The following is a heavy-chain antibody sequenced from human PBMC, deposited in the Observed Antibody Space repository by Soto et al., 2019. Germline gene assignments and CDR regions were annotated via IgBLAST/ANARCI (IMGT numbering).Heavy chain of an antibody. V-gene: IGHV3-21*01. D-gene: IGHD6-13*01. J-gene: IGHJ3*02. Sequence: GGSLRLSCAASGFTFSSNTMNWVRQAPGKGLEWVSSISSSSTYIYYADSVKGRFTISRDNAKNSLYLQMNSLRAEDTAVYYCARNRYSSSWYDAFDIWGQGTMVTVSS. CDR2: ISSSSTYI. CDR1: GFTFSSNT. CDR3: ARNRYSSSWYDAFDI.